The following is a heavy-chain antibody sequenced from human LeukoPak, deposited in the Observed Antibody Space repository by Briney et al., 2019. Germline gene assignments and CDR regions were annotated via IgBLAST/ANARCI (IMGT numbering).Heavy chain of an antibody. D-gene: IGHD2-2*01. CDR3: ARGPQRGAAANYYGMDV. CDR2: INSDGSST. J-gene: IGHJ6*02. CDR1: GFTLSNYW. Sequence: GGSLRLSCAASGFTLSNYWMHWVRRAPGKGLVWVSRINSDGSSTSHADSVKGRFTISRDNAKSTLYLQMNSLRSEDTAVYYCARGPQRGAAANYYGMDVWGQGTTVTVSS. V-gene: IGHV3-74*01.